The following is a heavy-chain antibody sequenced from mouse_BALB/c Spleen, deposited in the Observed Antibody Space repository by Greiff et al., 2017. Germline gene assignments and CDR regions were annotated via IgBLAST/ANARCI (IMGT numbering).Heavy chain of an antibody. CDR1: GFTFSSYA. D-gene: IGHD2-3*01. J-gene: IGHJ2*01. CDR3: AREGDGYYDY. CDR2: ISSGGSYT. Sequence: DVMLVESGGGLVKPGGSLKLSCAASGFTFSSYAMSWVRQSPEKRLEWVAEISSGGSYTYYPDTVTGRFTISRDNAKNTLYLEMSSLRSEDTAMYYCAREGDGYYDYWGQGTTLTVSS. V-gene: IGHV5-9-4*01.